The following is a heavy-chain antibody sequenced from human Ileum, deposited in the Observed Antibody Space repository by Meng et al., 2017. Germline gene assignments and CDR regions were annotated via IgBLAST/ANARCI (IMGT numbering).Heavy chain of an antibody. J-gene: IGHJ2*01. D-gene: IGHD4-23*01. Sequence: SLKISCAAFGFTFSRHDMHWVRQAPGKGMEWVALIWYDGSKKYYADSVKGRFTISRDNSENRLYFQMDSLRAEDTAVYFCTRFYGANSVGYFDLWGRGTLVTVSS. CDR3: TRFYGANSVGYFDL. CDR2: IWYDGSKK. V-gene: IGHV3-33*01. CDR1: GFTFSRHD.